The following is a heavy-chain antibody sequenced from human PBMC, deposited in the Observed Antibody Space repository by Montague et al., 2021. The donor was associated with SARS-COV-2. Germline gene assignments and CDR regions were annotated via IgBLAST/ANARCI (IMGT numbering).Heavy chain of an antibody. J-gene: IGHJ6*02. Sequence: NYNPPLKSRVTMSVDTSKNQFSRKLSSVTAADTAVYYCAGGSGIINYYNSGMAVWGQGTTATVSS. V-gene: IGHV4-4*07. D-gene: IGHD3-10*01. CDR3: AGGSGIINYYNSGMAV.